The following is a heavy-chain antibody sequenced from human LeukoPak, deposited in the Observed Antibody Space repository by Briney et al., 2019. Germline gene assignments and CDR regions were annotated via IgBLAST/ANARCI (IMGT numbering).Heavy chain of an antibody. Sequence: GPLRVSCAASGFNFGDSCMHWVRQIPGRGLLWVSRICPGGTIRNYADSVKGRFSISRDDARNMVFLEMHSLRVDDTAVYYCVRDFRSGDFWGQGILVTVSS. V-gene: IGHV3-74*01. CDR3: VRDFRSGDF. J-gene: IGHJ4*02. CDR1: GFNFGDSC. CDR2: ICPGGTIR.